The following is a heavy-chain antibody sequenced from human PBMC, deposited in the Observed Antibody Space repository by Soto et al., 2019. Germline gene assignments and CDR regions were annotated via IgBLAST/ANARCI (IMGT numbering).Heavy chain of an antibody. CDR2: IYHSGTA. V-gene: IGHV4-4*02. CDR1: GASISRSNW. CDR3: ARRWGRTFDY. Sequence: SETLSLTCTDSGASISRSNWWTWVRQPPGKGLEWIAEIYHSGTANYNASLKSRVTISVDTSKNQFSLKLSSVTAADTAVYYCARRWGRTFDYWGQGTLVTVSS. J-gene: IGHJ4*02. D-gene: IGHD1-26*01.